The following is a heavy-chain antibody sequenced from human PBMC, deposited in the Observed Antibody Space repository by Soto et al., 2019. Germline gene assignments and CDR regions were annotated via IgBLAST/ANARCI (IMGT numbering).Heavy chain of an antibody. CDR2: IDPSDSYT. V-gene: IGHV5-10-1*01. CDR1: GYSFTSYW. Sequence: GESLKISCKGSGYSFTSYWISWVRQMPGKGLEWMGRIDPSDSYTNYSPSLQGHVTISADKSISTAYLQWSSLKASDTAMYYCARGPQIVVVPSADGGGWFDPWGQGTLVTVSS. D-gene: IGHD2-2*01. J-gene: IGHJ5*02. CDR3: ARGPQIVVVPSADGGGWFDP.